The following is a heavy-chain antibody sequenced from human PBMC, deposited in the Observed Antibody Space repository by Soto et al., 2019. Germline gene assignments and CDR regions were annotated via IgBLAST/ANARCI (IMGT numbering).Heavy chain of an antibody. D-gene: IGHD5-12*01. CDR1: GFTFSSYG. CDR2: ISYDGSNK. J-gene: IGHJ6*02. CDR3: AKAQSAGGYGYYYYGMDV. Sequence: QVQLVESGGGVVQPGRSLRLSCAASGFTFSSYGMHWVRQAPGKGLEWVAVISYDGSNKYYADSVKGRFTISRDNXKXTXXLQMNSLRAEDRAVYYCAKAQSAGGYGYYYYGMDVWGQGTTVTVSS. V-gene: IGHV3-30*18.